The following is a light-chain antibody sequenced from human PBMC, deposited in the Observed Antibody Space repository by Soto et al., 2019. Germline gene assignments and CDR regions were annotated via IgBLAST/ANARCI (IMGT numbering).Light chain of an antibody. V-gene: IGKV3-20*01. CDR3: QQYGSSGT. Sequence: EIVLTQSPGTLSLSPGDSAPVSCRASESGSGSYLAWQRQNPGHAPRLLAYDASSRAIAIRARFSGSGSGTALTLTISNLQSEDFVVCHCQQYGSSGTFGQGTKVDI. CDR1: ESGSGSY. J-gene: IGKJ1*01. CDR2: DAS.